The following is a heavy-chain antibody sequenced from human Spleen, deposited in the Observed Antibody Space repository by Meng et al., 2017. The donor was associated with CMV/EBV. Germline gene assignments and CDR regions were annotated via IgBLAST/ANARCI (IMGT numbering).Heavy chain of an antibody. CDR2: INQDGSQK. Sequence: GESLKISCAASGFTFSSHWMTWVRQAPGEGLEWVANINQDGSQKNYVDSVKGRFTISRDNSKNTLYLQMNSLRAEDTAVYHCAKYSSNFEYWGQGTLVTVSS. V-gene: IGHV3-7*01. CDR1: GFTFSSHW. CDR3: AKYSSNFEY. J-gene: IGHJ4*02. D-gene: IGHD6-13*01.